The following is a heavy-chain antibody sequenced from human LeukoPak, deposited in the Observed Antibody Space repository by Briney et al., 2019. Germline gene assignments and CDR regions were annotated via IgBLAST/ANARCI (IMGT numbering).Heavy chain of an antibody. CDR3: AKGGSSSGWYYFDY. CDR1: GFTFDDYT. J-gene: IGHJ4*02. V-gene: IGHV3-43*01. D-gene: IGHD6-19*01. Sequence: GGSLRLSCAASGFTFDDYTMHWVRQAPGKGLEWVSLISWDGGSTYYADSVKGRFTISRDNSKDSLYLQMNSLRTEDTALYYCAKGGSSSGWYYFDYWGQGTLVTVSS. CDR2: ISWDGGST.